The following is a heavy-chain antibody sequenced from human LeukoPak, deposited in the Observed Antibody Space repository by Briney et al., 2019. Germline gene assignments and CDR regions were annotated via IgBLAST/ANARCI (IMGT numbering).Heavy chain of an antibody. CDR1: GGSISSYY. CDR2: IYTSGST. Sequence: SGTLSLTCTVSGGSISSYYWSWIRQPAGKGLEWIGRIYTSGSTNYNPSLKSRVTMSVETSKNQFSLKLSSLTAADTAVYYCASGDSSGYYDYWGQGTLVTVS. V-gene: IGHV4-4*07. CDR3: ASGDSSGYYDY. J-gene: IGHJ4*02. D-gene: IGHD3-22*01.